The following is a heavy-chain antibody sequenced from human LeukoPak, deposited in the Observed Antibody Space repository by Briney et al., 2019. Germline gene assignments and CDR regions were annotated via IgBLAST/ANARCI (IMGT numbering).Heavy chain of an antibody. Sequence: QPGGSLRLSCAASGFTFSSYSMHWVRQAPGKGLEWVAVISYDGSNKYYADSVKGRFTISRDNSKNTLYLQMNSLRAEDTAVYYCAREKALAGYSYGRYYFDYWGQGTLVTVSS. D-gene: IGHD5-18*01. CDR1: GFTFSSYS. CDR3: AREKALAGYSYGRYYFDY. J-gene: IGHJ4*02. CDR2: ISYDGSNK. V-gene: IGHV3-30-3*01.